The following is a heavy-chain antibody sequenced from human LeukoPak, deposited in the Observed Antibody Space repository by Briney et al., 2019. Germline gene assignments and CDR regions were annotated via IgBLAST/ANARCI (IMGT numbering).Heavy chain of an antibody. V-gene: IGHV3-48*04. CDR1: GFTFSSYS. CDR3: ARDAMVRGVIRDDAFDI. CDR2: ISSASSSI. Sequence: PGGSLRLSCAASGFTFSSYSMNWVRQAPGKGLEWVSYISSASSSIYYADSVKGRFTISRDNAKNSLFLQMNSLRAEDTAVYYCARDAMVRGVIRDDAFDIWGQGTMVTVSS. J-gene: IGHJ3*02. D-gene: IGHD3-10*01.